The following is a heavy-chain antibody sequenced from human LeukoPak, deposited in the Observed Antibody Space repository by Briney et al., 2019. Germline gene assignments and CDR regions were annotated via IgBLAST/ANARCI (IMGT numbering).Heavy chain of an antibody. CDR2: INNDGSST. V-gene: IGHV3-74*01. CDR1: GFTFSSYW. Sequence: GGSLRLSCAASGFTFSSYWMHWVRQAPGKGLVWVSRINNDGSSTSYADSVKGRFTISRDNAKNTLYLQMNSLRAEDTAVYYCARGGSSSHMDVWGKGTTVTVFS. J-gene: IGHJ6*03. CDR3: ARGGSSSHMDV. D-gene: IGHD6-6*01.